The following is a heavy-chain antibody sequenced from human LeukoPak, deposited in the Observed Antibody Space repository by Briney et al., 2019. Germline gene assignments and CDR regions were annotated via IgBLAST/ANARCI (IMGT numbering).Heavy chain of an antibody. CDR2: ISYDGSNK. J-gene: IGHJ4*02. D-gene: IGHD6-19*01. V-gene: IGHV3-30-3*01. CDR1: GFTFSSYA. CDR3: ARAPAGFDY. Sequence: PGGSLRLSCAASGFTFSSYAMHWVRQAPGKGLEWVAVISYDGSNKYYADSVKGRFTISRDNSKNTLYLQMNSLRAEDTAVYYCARAPAGFDYWGQGILVTVSS.